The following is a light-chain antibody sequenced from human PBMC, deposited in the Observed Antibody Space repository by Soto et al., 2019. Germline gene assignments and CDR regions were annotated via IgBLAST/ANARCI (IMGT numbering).Light chain of an antibody. Sequence: DIHMTQSPSSLSASVGDRVTITCRASQSISSYLNWHQQKPGKAPKLLISAASSLQSGVPSRFSGSGSGTDFTLRTSSLLLNYFPTYYCQQSHSSTWTVGKGT. V-gene: IGKV1-39*01. CDR2: AAS. CDR1: QSISSY. J-gene: IGKJ1*01. CDR3: QQSHSSTWT.